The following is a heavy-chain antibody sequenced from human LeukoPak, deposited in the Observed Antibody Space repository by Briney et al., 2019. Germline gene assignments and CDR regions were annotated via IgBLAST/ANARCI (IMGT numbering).Heavy chain of an antibody. Sequence: GGSLRLSCAASGFTFSSYAMHWVRQAPGKGLEYVSAISSNGGSTYYANSVKGRFTISRDNSKNTLYLQMGSLRAEDMAVYYCARDGDSSGYTLYYFDYWGQGTLVTVSS. CDR2: ISSNGGST. D-gene: IGHD3-22*01. CDR3: ARDGDSSGYTLYYFDY. J-gene: IGHJ4*02. V-gene: IGHV3-64*01. CDR1: GFTFSSYA.